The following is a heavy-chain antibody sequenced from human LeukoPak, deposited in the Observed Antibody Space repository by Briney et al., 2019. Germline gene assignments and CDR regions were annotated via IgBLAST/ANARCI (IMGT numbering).Heavy chain of an antibody. CDR1: GGSISSSNYY. V-gene: IGHV4-39*07. Sequence: SETLSLTCTVSGGSISSSNYYWGWIRQPPGKGLEWIGTIYYSGSTYYNPSLKSRVTISVDTSKNQFSLKLSSVTAADTAIYYCARDFSSSSSVYYYYYMDVWGKGTTVTVSS. CDR2: IYYSGST. D-gene: IGHD6-6*01. J-gene: IGHJ6*03. CDR3: ARDFSSSSSVYYYYYMDV.